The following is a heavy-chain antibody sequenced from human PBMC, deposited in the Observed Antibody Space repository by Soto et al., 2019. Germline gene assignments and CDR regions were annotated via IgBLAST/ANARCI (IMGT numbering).Heavy chain of an antibody. V-gene: IGHV3-23*01. CDR3: AKGCAGDCFYSYGMDG. D-gene: IGHD2-21*02. CDR1: GFIFRSYA. Sequence: GGSLRLSCAASGFIFRSYAMSWVRQAPGKGLEWVSGISPSGGSTYYADSVKGRFTSSRDNSKKTVYLQMNGLRGEDTAVYYCAKGCAGDCFYSYGMDGWGQGTTVTVSS. J-gene: IGHJ6*02. CDR2: ISPSGGST.